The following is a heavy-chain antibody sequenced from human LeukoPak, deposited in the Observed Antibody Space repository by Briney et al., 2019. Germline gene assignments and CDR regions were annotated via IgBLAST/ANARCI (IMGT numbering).Heavy chain of an antibody. Sequence: SETLSLTCTVSGGSISSYYWSWIRQPPGKGLEWIGYIYYSGSTNYNPSLKSRVTISVDTSKNQFSLKLSSVTAADAAVYYCARDSGSDAFDIWGQGTMVTVSS. CDR1: GGSISSYY. CDR3: ARDSGSDAFDI. D-gene: IGHD3-10*01. CDR2: IYYSGST. J-gene: IGHJ3*02. V-gene: IGHV4-59*01.